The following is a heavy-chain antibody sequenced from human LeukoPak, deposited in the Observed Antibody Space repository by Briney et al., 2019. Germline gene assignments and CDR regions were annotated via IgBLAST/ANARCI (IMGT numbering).Heavy chain of an antibody. D-gene: IGHD3-22*01. CDR1: VGSISSSSYS. Sequence: SETLSLTCTVSVGSISSSSYSWGWIRQPPGKGLEWVGGIYYSGSTYYNPSLKSRVTISAYASTNQFSLKLSSVTAADTAVYYCARWDYYDSSGYYRRWFDPWGQGTLVTVSS. CDR3: ARWDYYDSSGYYRRWFDP. CDR2: IYYSGST. J-gene: IGHJ5*02. V-gene: IGHV4-39*01.